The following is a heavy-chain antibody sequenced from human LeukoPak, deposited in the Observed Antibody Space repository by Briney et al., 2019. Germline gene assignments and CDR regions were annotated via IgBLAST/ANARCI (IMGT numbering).Heavy chain of an antibody. CDR1: GGSISSYY. Sequence: SGTLSLTCTVSGGSISSYYWSWIRQPAGKGLECIGRIYTSGSTNYNPSLKSRVTMSVDTSKNQFSLKLSSVTAADTAVYYCAREVVPAALYYYYMDVWGKGTTVTVSS. J-gene: IGHJ6*03. D-gene: IGHD2-2*01. CDR2: IYTSGST. V-gene: IGHV4-4*07. CDR3: AREVVPAALYYYYMDV.